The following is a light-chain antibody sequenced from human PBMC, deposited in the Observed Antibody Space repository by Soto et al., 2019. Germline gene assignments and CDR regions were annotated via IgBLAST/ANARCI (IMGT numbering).Light chain of an antibody. J-gene: IGKJ3*01. Sequence: DIQLTQSPSFLSASVGDRVTITCRASQGISSFLAWYQHKPGKAPQLLIYCASTLQSGVPSRFSGSGSGTEFTLTISSLQPEDFATYYCQHLNTYPFTFGPGNKVDIK. CDR3: QHLNTYPFT. V-gene: IGKV1-9*01. CDR2: CAS. CDR1: QGISSF.